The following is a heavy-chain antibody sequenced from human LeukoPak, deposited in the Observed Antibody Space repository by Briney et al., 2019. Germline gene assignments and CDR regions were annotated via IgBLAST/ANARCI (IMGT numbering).Heavy chain of an antibody. J-gene: IGHJ3*02. CDR1: GFTFSSNY. CDR3: ARDFLDWGTRTGAFDI. V-gene: IGHV3-66*01. D-gene: IGHD1-1*01. Sequence: GGSLRLSCAASGFTFSSNYMSWVRQAPGKGLEWVSVIYSDGTTYYSASVKGRFTISRDISKNTLYLQMNSLRVEDTAMYYCARDFLDWGTRTGAFDIWGQGTMVTVSS. CDR2: IYSDGTT.